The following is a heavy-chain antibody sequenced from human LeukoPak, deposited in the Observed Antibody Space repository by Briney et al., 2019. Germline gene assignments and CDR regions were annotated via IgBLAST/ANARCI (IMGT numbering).Heavy chain of an antibody. CDR1: GYTFTSYG. V-gene: IGHV1-18*01. CDR2: ISAYNGNT. Sequence: ASVKVSCKASGYTFTSYGISWVRQAPGQGLEWLGWISAYNGNTNYAQKLQGRVTMTTDTSTSTAYMELRSLRSDDTAVYYCARDLGAIVVVPAARVHDYWGQGTLVTVSS. D-gene: IGHD2-2*01. CDR3: ARDLGAIVVVPAARVHDY. J-gene: IGHJ4*02.